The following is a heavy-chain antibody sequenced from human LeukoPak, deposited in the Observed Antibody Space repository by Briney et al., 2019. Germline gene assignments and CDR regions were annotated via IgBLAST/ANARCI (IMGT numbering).Heavy chain of an antibody. D-gene: IGHD6-19*01. CDR2: ISGSGGST. CDR1: GFTFSSYA. V-gene: IGHV3-23*01. Sequence: PGGSLRLSCAASGFTFSSYAMSWVRQAPGKGLEWVSAISGSGGSTYYADSVKGRFTISRDNSKNTLYLQMNSLRAEDTAVYYCAKDPGQWLVSPDFDYWGQGTLVTVSS. J-gene: IGHJ4*02. CDR3: AKDPGQWLVSPDFDY.